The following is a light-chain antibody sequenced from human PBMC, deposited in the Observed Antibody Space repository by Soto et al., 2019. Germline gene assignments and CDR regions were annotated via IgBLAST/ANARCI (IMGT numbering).Light chain of an antibody. CDR2: GAS. CDR3: QQYNSYPWT. Sequence: EIVMTQSPATLSVSPGERATLSCGASQSVRTYLAWYQQKPGQAPRLLIHGASTRAPGIPARFSGSGSGTDFTLTISSLQSEDFATYYCQQYNSYPWTFGQGTKVEIK. J-gene: IGKJ1*01. CDR1: QSVRTY. V-gene: IGKV3-15*01.